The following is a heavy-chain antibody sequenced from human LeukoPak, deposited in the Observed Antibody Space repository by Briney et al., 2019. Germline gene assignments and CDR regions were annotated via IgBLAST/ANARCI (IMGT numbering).Heavy chain of an antibody. CDR3: ARDLSSGWYYFDY. CDR2: IIPIFGAA. V-gene: IGHV1-69*13. CDR1: GGTFSSYA. D-gene: IGHD6-19*01. Sequence: SVKVSCKASGGTFSSYAISWVRQAPGQGLEWMGGIIPIFGAANYAQKFQGRVTITADESTSTAYMELSSLRSEDTAVYYCARDLSSGWYYFDYWGQGTLVTVSS. J-gene: IGHJ4*02.